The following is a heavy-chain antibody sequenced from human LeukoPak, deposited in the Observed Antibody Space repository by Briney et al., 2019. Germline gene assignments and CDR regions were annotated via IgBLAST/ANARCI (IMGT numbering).Heavy chain of an antibody. J-gene: IGHJ5*02. CDR2: IYTSGST. CDR3: ARDSSGDGYGSGYH. D-gene: IGHD6-25*01. V-gene: IGHV4-61*02. Sequence: SRTLSLTCTVSGGSISSGSYYWSWIRQPAGKGLEWIGRIYTSGSTNYNPSLKSRVTISVDTSKNQFSLTLSSVTAADTAVYYCARDSSGDGYGSGYHWGQGTLVTVSS. CDR1: GGSISSGSYY.